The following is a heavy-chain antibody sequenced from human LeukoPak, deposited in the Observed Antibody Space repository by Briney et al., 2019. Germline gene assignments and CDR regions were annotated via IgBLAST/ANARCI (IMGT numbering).Heavy chain of an antibody. Sequence: GGSLRLSCVASGFTFSNYFMLWVRQAPGRGLDWVARIWSDGSSQYYADSVKGRFTISRDNSKNTLYLQMNSLRAEDTAVYYCASGVPAAIYWGQGTLVTVSS. V-gene: IGHV3-33*01. CDR2: IWSDGSSQ. D-gene: IGHD2-2*01. J-gene: IGHJ4*02. CDR3: ASGVPAAIY. CDR1: GFTFSNYF.